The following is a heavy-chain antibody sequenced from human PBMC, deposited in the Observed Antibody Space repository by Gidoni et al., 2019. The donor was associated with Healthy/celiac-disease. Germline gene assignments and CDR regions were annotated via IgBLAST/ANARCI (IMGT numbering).Heavy chain of an antibody. J-gene: IGHJ6*02. CDR2: ISSSSSYI. D-gene: IGHD1-1*01. CDR1: GFTFSSYS. CDR3: ARRVRDYYGMDV. V-gene: IGHV3-21*01. Sequence: EVQLVESGGGLVKPGGSLRLSCAASGFTFSSYSMNWVRQAPGKGLEWVSSISSSSSYIYYADSVKGRFTISRDNAKNSLYLQMNSLRAEDTAVYYCARRVRDYYGMDVWGQGTTVTVSS.